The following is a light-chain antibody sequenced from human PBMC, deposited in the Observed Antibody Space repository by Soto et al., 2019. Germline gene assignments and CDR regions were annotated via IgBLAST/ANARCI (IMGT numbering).Light chain of an antibody. CDR1: QSVASSY. CDR2: GAS. V-gene: IGKV3-20*01. CDR3: QQYGSSPPYT. Sequence: DIVLTQSPGTLSLSPGERATLSCRASQSVASSYLTWYQQQPGQAPRLLIYGASSRATGTPDRFSGSGSGTDFTLTISRLEPEDFAVYYCQQYGSSPPYTFGQGTKLEIK. J-gene: IGKJ2*01.